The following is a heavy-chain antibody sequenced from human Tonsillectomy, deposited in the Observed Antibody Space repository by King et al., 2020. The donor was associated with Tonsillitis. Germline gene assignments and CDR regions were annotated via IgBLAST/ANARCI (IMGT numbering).Heavy chain of an antibody. D-gene: IGHD3-10*01. V-gene: IGHV3-23*04. Sequence: VQLVESGGGLVQPGGSLRLSCAASGFTFSSYAMSWVRQAPGKGLEWVSALTGSGGSTYYADSVKGRFTISRDNSKNTLFLQMNSLRAEDTAVYYCAKAYYGSGSYYNCLDYWGQGTLVTVSS. CDR1: GFTFSSYA. CDR3: AKAYYGSGSYYNCLDY. J-gene: IGHJ4*02. CDR2: LTGSGGST.